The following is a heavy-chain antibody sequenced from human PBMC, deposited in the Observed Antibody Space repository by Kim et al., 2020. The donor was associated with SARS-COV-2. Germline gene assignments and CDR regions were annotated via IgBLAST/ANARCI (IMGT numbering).Heavy chain of an antibody. J-gene: IGHJ4*02. CDR3: ARRGHSSGWYSFDY. Sequence: NPSLKSRVTISVDTSRKQFSLRLSSVTAADTAVYYCARRGHSSGWYSFDYWGQGMLVTVSS. V-gene: IGHV4-39*01. D-gene: IGHD6-19*01.